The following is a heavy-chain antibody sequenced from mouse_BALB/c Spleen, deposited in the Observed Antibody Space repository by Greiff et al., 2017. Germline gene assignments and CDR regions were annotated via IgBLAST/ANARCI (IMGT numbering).Heavy chain of an antibody. CDR2: IDPANGNT. J-gene: IGHJ2*01. Sequence: QVQLQQSGAELAKPGASVKMSCKASGYTFTSYWMHWVKQRPGQGLEWIGRIDPANGNTKYDPKFQGKATITADTSSNTAYLQLSSLTSEDTAVYYCAFTTVVEGDYWGQGTTLTVSS. CDR3: AFTTVVEGDY. V-gene: IGHV1-7*01. CDR1: GYTFTSYW. D-gene: IGHD1-1*01.